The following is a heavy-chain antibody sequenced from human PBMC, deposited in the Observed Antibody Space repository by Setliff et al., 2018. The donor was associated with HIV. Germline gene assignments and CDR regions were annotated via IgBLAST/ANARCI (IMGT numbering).Heavy chain of an antibody. V-gene: IGHV4-34*01. Sequence: SETLSLTCAVYGGSLSGFYWTFIRQSPGKGLEWIGEVTHSGSTTYDPSLKSRITISVDTSKNQFSLKLTSVTAADMGVYYCARGRKKTLAVSGTRYFDFWARERWSPSPQ. J-gene: IGHJ4*02. CDR3: ARGRKKTLAVSGTRYFDF. CDR2: VTHSGST. D-gene: IGHD6-19*01. CDR1: GGSLSGFY.